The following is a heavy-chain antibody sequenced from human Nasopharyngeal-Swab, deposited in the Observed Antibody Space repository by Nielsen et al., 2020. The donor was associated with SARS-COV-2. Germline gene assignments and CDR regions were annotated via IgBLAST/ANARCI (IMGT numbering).Heavy chain of an antibody. J-gene: IGHJ6*02. CDR3: ARDPRLVTMVRGAYYYYHYGMDV. CDR1: GGSISSSNW. D-gene: IGHD3-10*01. CDR2: IYHSGST. V-gene: IGHV4-4*02. Sequence: SETLSLTCAVSGGSISSSNWWSWVRQPPGKGLEWIGEIYHSGSTNYNPSLKSRVTISVDKSKNQFSLKLSSVTAADTAVYYCARDPRLVTMVRGAYYYYHYGMDVWGQGTTVTVSS.